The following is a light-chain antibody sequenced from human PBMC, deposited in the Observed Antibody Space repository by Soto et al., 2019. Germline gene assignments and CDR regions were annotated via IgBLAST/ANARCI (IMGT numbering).Light chain of an antibody. J-gene: IGLJ2*01. CDR3: QAWDSSTVV. Sequence: SYELTQPPSVSVSPGQTASITCSGYKLGDKYACWYQQKPGQSPVLVIYQDSKRPSGIPERFSGSNSGNTATLTISGTQAMDEADYYRQAWDSSTVVFGGGTKLTVL. CDR1: KLGDKY. CDR2: QDS. V-gene: IGLV3-1*01.